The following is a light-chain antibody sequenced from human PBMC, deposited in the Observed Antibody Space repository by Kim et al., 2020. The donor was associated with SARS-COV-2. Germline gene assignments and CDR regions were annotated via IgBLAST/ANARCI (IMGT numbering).Light chain of an antibody. J-gene: IGKJ5*01. Sequence: EIVLTQSPGTLSLSPGERATPSCRASQSVSSRYLAWYQQKPGQAPRLLIYGASSRATGIPDRFSGSGSGTDFTLTISRLEPEDFAVYYCQEYGSSRSITFGQGTLLEIK. V-gene: IGKV3-20*01. CDR1: QSVSSRY. CDR2: GAS. CDR3: QEYGSSRSIT.